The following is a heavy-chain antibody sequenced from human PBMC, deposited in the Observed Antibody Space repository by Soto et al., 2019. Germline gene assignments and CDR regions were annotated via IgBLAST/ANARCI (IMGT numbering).Heavy chain of an antibody. CDR2: INAGNGNT. CDR1: GDTFTSYA. Sequence: ASVKVSCKASGDTFTSYAMHWVRQAPGQRLEWMGWINAGNGNTKYSQKFQGRVTITRDTSASTAYMELSSLRSEDTAVYYCARVPGYSIGYLWGRGTLVTVSS. J-gene: IGHJ2*01. CDR3: ARVPGYSIGYL. V-gene: IGHV1-3*01. D-gene: IGHD2-21*01.